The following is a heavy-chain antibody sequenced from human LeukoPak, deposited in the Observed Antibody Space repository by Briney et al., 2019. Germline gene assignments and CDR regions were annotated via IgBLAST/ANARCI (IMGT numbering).Heavy chain of an antibody. J-gene: IGHJ4*02. Sequence: SGGSLRLSCAASGFTFRNYVIHWVRQAPGKGLEWVAVTSSDLNVKLYADSVKGRFTISRDNSRSTLYLLMNSLRPEDTAIYYCAREGYHGSGSPPSLYFDYWGQGTLVTVSS. D-gene: IGHD3-10*01. V-gene: IGHV3-30-3*01. CDR1: GFTFRNYV. CDR2: TSSDLNVK. CDR3: AREGYHGSGSPPSLYFDY.